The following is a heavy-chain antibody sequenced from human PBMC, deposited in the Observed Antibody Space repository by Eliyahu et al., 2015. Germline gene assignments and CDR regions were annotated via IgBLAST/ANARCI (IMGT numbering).Heavy chain of an antibody. CDR2: ISGSGGRT. CDR3: AKDRLPRPEVTAIDY. CDR1: GXPFTTYA. V-gene: IGHV3-23*01. J-gene: IGHJ4*02. Sequence: EVQLLESGGGLVQPGGSXRLSCAASGXPFTTYALXWVRXAPGKGLEWVSGISGSGGRTYYADSVKGRFTLSRDNSQNTLYLQMNSLRAEDTAIYYCAKDRLPRPEVTAIDYWGQGTLVTVSS. D-gene: IGHD2-21*02.